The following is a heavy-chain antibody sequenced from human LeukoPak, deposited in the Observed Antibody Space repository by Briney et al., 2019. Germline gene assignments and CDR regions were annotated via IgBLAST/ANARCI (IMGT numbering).Heavy chain of an antibody. CDR2: IKQDGSEK. D-gene: IGHD3-16*02. J-gene: IGHJ5*02. Sequence: GGSLRLSCAASGFTFSSYWMSWVRQAPGKGLEWMANIKQDGSEKYYVDSVKGRFTISRDNAKNSLYLQMNSLRAEDTAVYYCAREFGGVIVLHNNWFDPWGQGTLVTVSS. V-gene: IGHV3-7*01. CDR1: GFTFSSYW. CDR3: AREFGGVIVLHNNWFDP.